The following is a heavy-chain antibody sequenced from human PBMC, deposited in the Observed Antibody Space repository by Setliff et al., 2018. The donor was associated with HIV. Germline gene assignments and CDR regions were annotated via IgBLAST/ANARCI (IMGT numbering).Heavy chain of an antibody. J-gene: IGHJ4*02. CDR2: FHYSGST. V-gene: IGHV4-39*02. CDR3: ARRSGWSLDY. CDR1: GGSISSDNYY. Sequence: SETLSLTCYVSGGSISSDNYYWGWIRQPPGKGLEWIGSFHYSGSTPYNPSLRSRVIISLDPSKNHLSLKLRSVTAADTAVYYCARRSGWSLDYWGQGTLVTVSS. D-gene: IGHD6-19*01.